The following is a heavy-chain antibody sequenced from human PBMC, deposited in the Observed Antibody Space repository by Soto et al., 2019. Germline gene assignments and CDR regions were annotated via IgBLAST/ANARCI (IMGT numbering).Heavy chain of an antibody. V-gene: IGHV3-33*06. CDR2: IWYDGSNK. CDR3: AKVSGPYYYYGMDV. Sequence: GGSLRLSCAASGFTFSRYAIHWVRQAPGKGLEGVAVIWYDGSNKYYADSVKGRFTISRDNSKNTLYLQMNSLRAEDTAVYYCAKVSGPYYYYGMDVWGQGTAVTVSS. J-gene: IGHJ6*02. CDR1: GFTFSRYA. D-gene: IGHD3-10*01.